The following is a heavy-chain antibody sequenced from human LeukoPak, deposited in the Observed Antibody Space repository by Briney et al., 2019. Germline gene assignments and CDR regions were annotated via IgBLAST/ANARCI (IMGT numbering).Heavy chain of an antibody. CDR3: AKDAQRGFDFSNSLES. Sequence: PGRSLRLSCATSGFTFSHYGMHWVRQAPGKGLEWVAVIWNDGTDKHYGDSVKGRFTISRDNSKNTVYLQMNSLRVEDTAVYYCAKDAQRGFDFSNSLESWGQGTLVTVSS. CDR1: GFTFSHYG. D-gene: IGHD4-11*01. J-gene: IGHJ4*02. CDR2: IWNDGTDK. V-gene: IGHV3-33*06.